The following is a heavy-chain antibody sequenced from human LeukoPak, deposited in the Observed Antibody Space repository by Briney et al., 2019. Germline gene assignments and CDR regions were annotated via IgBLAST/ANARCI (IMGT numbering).Heavy chain of an antibody. CDR3: ARGGRIAAAPLMLD. D-gene: IGHD6-13*01. V-gene: IGHV3-13*01. Sequence: PGGSLRLSCAASGFTFSSSDMHWVRQPTGKGLEWVSAIGTIGDTYYPGSVKGRFTISRENAKNTLYLQMNSLRAGDTAVYYCARGGRIAAAPLMLDWGQGTLVTVSS. J-gene: IGHJ4*02. CDR1: GFTFSSSD. CDR2: IGTIGDT.